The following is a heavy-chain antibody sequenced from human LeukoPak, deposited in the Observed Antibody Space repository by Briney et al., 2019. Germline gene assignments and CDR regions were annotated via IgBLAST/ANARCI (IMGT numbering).Heavy chain of an antibody. Sequence: GGSLRLSCAAAGFPFSTYGLTWVRQAPGKGLEWVAFVRSDGSNKYYTDSMKGRFTISRDNSENTLYLQMNNLRTEDTAVYYCAKDSGQGLDYWGQGTLVTVSS. CDR1: GFPFSTYG. CDR3: AKDSGQGLDY. J-gene: IGHJ4*02. V-gene: IGHV3-30*02. CDR2: VRSDGSNK.